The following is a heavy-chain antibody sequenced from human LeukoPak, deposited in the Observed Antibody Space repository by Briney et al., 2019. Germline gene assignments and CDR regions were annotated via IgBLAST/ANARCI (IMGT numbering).Heavy chain of an antibody. D-gene: IGHD4-17*01. J-gene: IGHJ4*02. Sequence: ASVKVSCKASGYTFTSYGISWVRQAPGQGLEWMGWINPNSGGTNYAQKFQGRVTMTRDTSISTAYMELSRLRSDDTAVYYCARTDYGDYAGGTDYWGQGTLVTVSS. V-gene: IGHV1-2*02. CDR2: INPNSGGT. CDR3: ARTDYGDYAGGTDY. CDR1: GYTFTSYG.